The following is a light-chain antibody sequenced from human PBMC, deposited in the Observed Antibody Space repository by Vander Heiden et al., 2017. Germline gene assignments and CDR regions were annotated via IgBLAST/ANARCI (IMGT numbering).Light chain of an antibody. CDR2: AAS. CDR1: QGISSY. CDR3: QQNDSYPSFT. Sequence: AIRITQSPSSLSASTGDRVTITCRASQGISSYLAWYQQKPGKAPKLLIYAASTLQSGVPSRFSGSGYGKDFTLTISCRQSEDFASYYCQQNDSYPSFTFGHGTKVDIK. V-gene: IGKV1-8*01. J-gene: IGKJ3*01.